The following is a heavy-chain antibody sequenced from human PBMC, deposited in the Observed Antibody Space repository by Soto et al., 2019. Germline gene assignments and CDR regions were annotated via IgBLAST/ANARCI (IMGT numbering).Heavy chain of an antibody. D-gene: IGHD3-10*01. J-gene: IGHJ4*02. V-gene: IGHV3-72*01. CDR1: GFTFSDHY. Sequence: EVQLVESGGGLVQPGGSLRLSCAASGFTFSDHYMDWVRQAPGKGLEWVGRTRNKANSYSTEYAASVRGRFTISRDESKNSLYLQMTSLKTEDTAVYYCVRTSHYGSGSWNFDYWGQGTRVTVSS. CDR3: VRTSHYGSGSWNFDY. CDR2: TRNKANSYST.